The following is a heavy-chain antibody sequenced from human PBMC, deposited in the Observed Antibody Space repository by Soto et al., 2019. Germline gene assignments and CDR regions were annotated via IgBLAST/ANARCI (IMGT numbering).Heavy chain of an antibody. J-gene: IGHJ5*02. Sequence: PSETLSLTCAVYGGSFSGYYWSWIRQPPGKGLEWIGDINHSGSTNYNPSLKSRVTISVDTSKNQFSLKLSSVTAADTAVYYCAGDTYGSGFNWFDPWGQGTLVTVSS. CDR2: INHSGST. CDR3: AGDTYGSGFNWFDP. V-gene: IGHV4-34*01. CDR1: GGSFSGYY. D-gene: IGHD3-10*01.